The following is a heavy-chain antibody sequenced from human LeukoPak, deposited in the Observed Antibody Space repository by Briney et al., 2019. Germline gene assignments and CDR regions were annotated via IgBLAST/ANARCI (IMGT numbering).Heavy chain of an antibody. CDR2: IYHTGTT. J-gene: IGHJ4*02. CDR3: GRDLGGWGSYYYE. Sequence: SETLSLTCAVSGYSISSGYYWGWLRQPPGKGLEWIASIYHTGTTYYNPSLKSRVTVSLDTSKNQFSLKLSSVTAADTAVYYCGRDLGGWGSYYYEWGQGTLVTVSS. CDR1: GYSISSGYY. D-gene: IGHD3-10*01. V-gene: IGHV4-38-2*02.